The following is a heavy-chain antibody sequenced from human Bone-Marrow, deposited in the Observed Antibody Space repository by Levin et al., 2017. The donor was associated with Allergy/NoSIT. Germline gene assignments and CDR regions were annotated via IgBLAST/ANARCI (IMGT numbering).Heavy chain of an antibody. CDR3: ARGPYGTFDY. Sequence: PSETLSLTCAVYGGSFSGYYWSWIRQPPGKGLEWIGEINHSGSTNYNPSLKSRVTISVDTSKNQFSLKLSSVTAADTAVYYCARGPYGTFDYWGQGTLVTVSS. CDR2: INHSGST. V-gene: IGHV4-34*01. CDR1: GGSFSGYY. J-gene: IGHJ4*02. D-gene: IGHD3-10*01.